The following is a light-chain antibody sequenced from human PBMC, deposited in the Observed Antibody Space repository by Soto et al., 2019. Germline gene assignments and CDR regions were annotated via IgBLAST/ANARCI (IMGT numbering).Light chain of an antibody. CDR2: WAS. V-gene: IGKV4-1*01. J-gene: IGKJ1*01. CDR1: QSVLYSSNNKNY. CDR3: QQDYSTPTWT. Sequence: DIVMTQSPDSLAVSLGERATINCKSSQSVLYSSNNKNYLAWYQQKPGQPPKLLIYWASTRESGVPDRFSGSVSGTDLTLTISSLQAEDVAVYYCQQDYSTPTWTFGQGTKVEIK.